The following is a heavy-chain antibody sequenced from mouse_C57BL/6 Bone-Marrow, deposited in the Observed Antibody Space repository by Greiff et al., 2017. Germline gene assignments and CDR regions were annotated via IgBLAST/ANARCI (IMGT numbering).Heavy chain of an antibody. D-gene: IGHD1-1*01. CDR1: GYTFTSYW. J-gene: IGHJ3*01. CDR2: IDPNSGGT. CDR3: ARSRFITTVVATPFAY. V-gene: IGHV1-72*01. Sequence: QVQLQQPGAELVKPGASVKLSCKASGYTFTSYWMHWVKQRPGRGLEWIGRIDPNSGGTKYNEKFKSKATLTVDKPSSTAYMQRSSLTSEDSAVYYCARSRFITTVVATPFAYWGQGTLVTVSA.